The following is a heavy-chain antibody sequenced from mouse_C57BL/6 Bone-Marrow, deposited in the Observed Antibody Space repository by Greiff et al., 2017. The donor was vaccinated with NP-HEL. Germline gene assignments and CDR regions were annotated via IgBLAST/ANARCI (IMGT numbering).Heavy chain of an antibody. Sequence: EVQLVESGGDLVKPGGSLKLSCAASGFTFSSYGMSWVRQTPDKRLEWVATISSGGSYTYYPDSVKGRFTISRDNAKNTLYLQMSSLKSEDTAMYYCARDYGSVVPSWFAYWGQGTLVTVSA. CDR1: GFTFSSYG. D-gene: IGHD1-1*01. V-gene: IGHV5-6*01. CDR2: ISSGGSYT. J-gene: IGHJ3*01. CDR3: ARDYGSVVPSWFAY.